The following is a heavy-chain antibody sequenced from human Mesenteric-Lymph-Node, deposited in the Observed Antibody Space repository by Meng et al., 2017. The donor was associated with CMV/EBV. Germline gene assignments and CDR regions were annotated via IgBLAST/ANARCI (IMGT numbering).Heavy chain of an antibody. J-gene: IGHJ2*01. CDR2: INPNSGGT. D-gene: IGHD2/OR15-2a*01. Sequence: SGYTFTAHYMHWVRQAPGQGLEWMGWINPNSGGTNYPQKFQGRVTMTRDTSITTAYMELSRLTSDDTAVYYCARGVIALARFWYFDLWGRGTLVTVSS. V-gene: IGHV1-2*02. CDR1: GYTFTAHY. CDR3: ARGVIALARFWYFDL.